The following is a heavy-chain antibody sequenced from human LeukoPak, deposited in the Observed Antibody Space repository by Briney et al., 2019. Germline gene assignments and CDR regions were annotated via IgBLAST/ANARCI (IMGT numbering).Heavy chain of an antibody. CDR1: GGSFSDYY. J-gene: IGHJ6*02. D-gene: IGHD4-17*01. CDR3: ARGRATVTTFRYYYHGMDV. CDR2: INHSEST. V-gene: IGHV4-34*01. Sequence: SETLSLTCAVYGGSFSDYYWSWIRQPPGKGLEWIGEINHSESTNYNPSLKSRVTISVDTSKNQFSLKLSSVAAADTAVYYCARGRATVTTFRYYYHGMDVWGRGTTVTVSS.